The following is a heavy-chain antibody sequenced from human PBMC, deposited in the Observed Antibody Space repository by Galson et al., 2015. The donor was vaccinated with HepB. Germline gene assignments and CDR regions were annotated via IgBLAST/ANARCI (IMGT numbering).Heavy chain of an antibody. CDR3: FRKTDY. CDR1: GFSFSSYW. CDR2: IKQDGSDK. V-gene: IGHV3-7*01. Sequence: SLRLSCAASGFSFSSYWMHWVRQAPGKGLEWVAKIKQDGSDKYYVDSVKGRFTISRDNAKNSLYLQMNSLRAEDTAVYYCFRKTDYWGQGTRVTVSS. J-gene: IGHJ4*02.